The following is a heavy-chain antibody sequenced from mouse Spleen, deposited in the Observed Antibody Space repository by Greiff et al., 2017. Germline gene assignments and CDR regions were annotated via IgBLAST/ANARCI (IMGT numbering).Heavy chain of an antibody. Sequence: DVMLVESGPSLVKPSQTLSLTCSVTGDSITSGYWNWIRKFPGNKLEYMGYISYSGSTYYNPSLKSRISITRDTSKNQYYLQLNSVTTEDTATYYCARGGYGNYWAWFAYWGQGTLVTVSA. V-gene: IGHV3-8*02. CDR3: ARGGYGNYWAWFAY. D-gene: IGHD2-1*01. CDR1: GDSITSGY. J-gene: IGHJ3*01. CDR2: ISYSGST.